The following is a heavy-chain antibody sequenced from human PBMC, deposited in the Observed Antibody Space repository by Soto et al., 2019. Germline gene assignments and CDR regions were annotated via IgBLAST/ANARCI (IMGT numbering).Heavy chain of an antibody. CDR3: ARREIQGPIDY. J-gene: IGHJ4*02. CDR2: IYYSGTT. CDR1: GYSISSSNW. D-gene: IGHD1-26*01. V-gene: IGHV4-28*01. Sequence: QVQLQESGPGLVKPSDTLSLTCAVSGYSISSSNWWGWIRQPPGKGLEWIGYIYYSGTTYYNPSLKSRVSMAVDTSKNQFSLKLTSVTAVDTAVYYWARREIQGPIDYWGQGTLVTVSS.